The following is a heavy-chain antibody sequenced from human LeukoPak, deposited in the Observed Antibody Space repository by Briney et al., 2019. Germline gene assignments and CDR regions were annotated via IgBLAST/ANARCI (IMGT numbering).Heavy chain of an antibody. V-gene: IGHV3-21*01. CDR1: GFTFSSYS. J-gene: IGHJ4*02. CDR2: ISGSSSYI. Sequence: GGSLRLSCAASGFTFSSYSMNWVRQAPGKGLEWVSSISGSSSYIYYADSVKGRFTISRDNAKNSLYLQMNSLRAEDTAVYYCARTSTKNSPFDYWGQGTLVTVSS. D-gene: IGHD1-14*01. CDR3: ARTSTKNSPFDY.